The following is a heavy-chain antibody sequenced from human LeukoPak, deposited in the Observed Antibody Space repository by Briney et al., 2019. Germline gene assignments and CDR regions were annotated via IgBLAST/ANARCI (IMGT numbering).Heavy chain of an antibody. CDR3: ARHIIAAAGPRRYYYYYYYMDV. CDR2: IYYSGST. Sequence: SETLSLTCTVSGGSISSSSYYWGWIRQPPGKGLEWVGSIYYSGSTYYNPSLKSRVTISVDTSKNQFSLKLSSVTAADTAVYYCARHIIAAAGPRRYYYYYYYMDVRGKGTTVTISS. CDR1: GGSISSSSYY. D-gene: IGHD6-13*01. J-gene: IGHJ6*03. V-gene: IGHV4-39*01.